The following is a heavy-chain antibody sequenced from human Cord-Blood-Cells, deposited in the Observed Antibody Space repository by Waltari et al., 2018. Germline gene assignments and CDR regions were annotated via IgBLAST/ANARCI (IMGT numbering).Heavy chain of an antibody. D-gene: IGHD3-10*01. CDR3: MASYRGPYGSGSYSDY. Sequence: QVQLVQSGAEVKKPGASVKVSCKVSGYTLTELSMHWVRQAPGNGLEWMGGFDPEDGETIYAQKFQGRVTMTEDTSTDTAYMELSSLRSEDTAVYYCMASYRGPYGSGSYSDYWGQGTLVTVSS. J-gene: IGHJ4*02. V-gene: IGHV1-24*01. CDR1: GYTLTELS. CDR2: FDPEDGET.